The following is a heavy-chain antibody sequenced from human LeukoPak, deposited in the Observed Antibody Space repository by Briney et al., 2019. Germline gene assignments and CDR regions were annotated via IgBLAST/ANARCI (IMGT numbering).Heavy chain of an antibody. D-gene: IGHD6-19*01. V-gene: IGHV3-48*04. CDR3: ARSSGWYG. J-gene: IGHJ4*02. CDR2: ISSSGSNI. CDR1: GFTFSSYS. Sequence: PGGSLRLSCAASGFTFSSYSMNWVRQAPGKGLEWLSYISSSGSNIYYADSVKGRFTISRDNAKNSLYLQMNSLRAEDTAVYYCARSSGWYGWGQGTLVTVSS.